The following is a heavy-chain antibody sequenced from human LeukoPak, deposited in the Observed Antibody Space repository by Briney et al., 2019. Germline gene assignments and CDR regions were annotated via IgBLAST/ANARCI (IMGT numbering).Heavy chain of an antibody. Sequence: GASVKVSCKASGYTFTSYDINWVRQATGQGLEWMGWMNPNSGNTGYAQKFQGRVTMTRNTSISTAYMELSSLRSEDTAVYYCARVGSGSYWAPGYYYYYMDVWGKGTTVTISS. J-gene: IGHJ6*03. V-gene: IGHV1-8*01. CDR3: ARVGSGSYWAPGYYYYYMDV. CDR1: GYTFTSYD. CDR2: MNPNSGNT. D-gene: IGHD3-10*01.